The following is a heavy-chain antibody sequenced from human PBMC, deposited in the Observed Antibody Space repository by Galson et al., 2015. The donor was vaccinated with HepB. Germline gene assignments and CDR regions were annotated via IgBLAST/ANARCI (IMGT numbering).Heavy chain of an antibody. CDR3: TKVKGDIAVAGPFDY. V-gene: IGHV3-30*18. CDR1: GFTFSRYG. J-gene: IGHJ4*02. D-gene: IGHD6-19*01. CDR2: ISFDGSNK. Sequence: SLRLSCAASGFTFSRYGMDWVRQAPGKGLERVAVISFDGSNKYYADSVKGRFTISRDNSKNTLYLQMNSLRAEDTAVYYCTKVKGDIAVAGPFDYWGQGTLVTVSS.